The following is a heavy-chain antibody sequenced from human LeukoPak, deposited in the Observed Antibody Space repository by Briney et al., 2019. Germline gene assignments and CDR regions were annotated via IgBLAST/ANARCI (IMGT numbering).Heavy chain of an antibody. J-gene: IGHJ3*02. CDR3: ARDLIAAAGFKSHDAFDI. CDR1: GLTFSSYG. D-gene: IGHD6-13*01. CDR2: ISYDGSNK. Sequence: PGGSLRLSCAASGLTFSSYGMHWVRQAPGKGLEWVAVISYDGSNKYYADSVKGRFTISRDNSKNTLYLQMNSLRAEDTAVYYCARDLIAAAGFKSHDAFDIWGQGTMVTVSS. V-gene: IGHV3-30*03.